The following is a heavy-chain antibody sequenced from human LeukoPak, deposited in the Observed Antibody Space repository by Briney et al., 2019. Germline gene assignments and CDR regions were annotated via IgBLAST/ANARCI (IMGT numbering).Heavy chain of an antibody. Sequence: PGGSLRLPCAASGFTFSSYGMHWVRQAPGKGLEWVAVISYDGSNKYYADSVKGRFTISRDNSKNTLYLQMNSLRAEDTAVYYCAKSALDWGQGTLVTVSS. J-gene: IGHJ4*02. CDR1: GFTFSSYG. V-gene: IGHV3-30*18. CDR2: ISYDGSNK. CDR3: AKSALD.